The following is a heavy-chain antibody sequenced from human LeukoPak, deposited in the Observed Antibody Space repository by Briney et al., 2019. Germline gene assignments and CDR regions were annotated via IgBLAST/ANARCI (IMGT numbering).Heavy chain of an antibody. Sequence: ASVKVSCKASGYTFTGYYMHWVRQAPGQGLEWMGWINPNSAGTNYAQKFQGRVTMTRDTSISTAYMELSRLRSDDTAVYYCARDRSGYCTNGVCSSHPYYYYYYMDVWGNGTTVTVSS. J-gene: IGHJ6*03. CDR1: GYTFTGYY. CDR3: ARDRSGYCTNGVCSSHPYYYYYYMDV. CDR2: INPNSAGT. D-gene: IGHD2-8*01. V-gene: IGHV1-2*02.